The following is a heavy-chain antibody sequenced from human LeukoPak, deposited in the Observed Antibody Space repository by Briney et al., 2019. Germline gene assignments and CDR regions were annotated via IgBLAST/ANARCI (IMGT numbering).Heavy chain of an antibody. V-gene: IGHV1-2*02. CDR1: GYTFTGYY. Sequence: ASVKVSCKASGYTFTGYYMHWVRQAPGQGLEWMGWINPNSGDTKYAQKFQGRVTMTRDTSISTAYMDLSRLRSDDTAVYYCATQRGSYLWGTDFDYWGQGTLVTVSS. J-gene: IGHJ4*02. CDR3: ATQRGSYLWGTDFDY. CDR2: INPNSGDT. D-gene: IGHD3-16*01.